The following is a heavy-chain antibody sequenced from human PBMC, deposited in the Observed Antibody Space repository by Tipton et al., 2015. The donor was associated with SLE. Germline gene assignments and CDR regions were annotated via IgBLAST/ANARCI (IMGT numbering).Heavy chain of an antibody. CDR1: GYTFTSYG. V-gene: IGHV1-69*05. D-gene: IGHD2/OR15-2a*01. CDR2: IIPVFGTA. J-gene: IGHJ3*02. Sequence: QSGPEVKKPGASVKVSCKASGYTFTSYGISWVRQAPGQGLEWMGGIIPVFGTANYAQKFQGRVTITTDESTSTAYMELSSLRSEDTAVYYCARRVLPPSYDVFDIWGQGTMVTVSS. CDR3: ARRVLPPSYDVFDI.